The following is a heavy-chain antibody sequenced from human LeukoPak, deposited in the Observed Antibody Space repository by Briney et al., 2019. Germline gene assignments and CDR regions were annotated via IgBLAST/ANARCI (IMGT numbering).Heavy chain of an antibody. CDR2: IYYSGST. CDR3: ASWGAYCGGDCPDDFDI. D-gene: IGHD2-21*02. J-gene: IGHJ3*02. V-gene: IGHV4-59*08. Sequence: PSETLSLTCTVSGGSISSYYWSWIRQPPGKGLEWIGYIYYSGSTNYNPSLKSRVTISVDTSKNQFSLKLSSVTAADTAVYYCASWGAYCGGDCPDDFDIWGQGTMVTVSS. CDR1: GGSISSYY.